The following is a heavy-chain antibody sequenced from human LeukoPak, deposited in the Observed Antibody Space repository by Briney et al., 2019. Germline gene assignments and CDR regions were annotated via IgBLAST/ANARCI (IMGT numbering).Heavy chain of an antibody. J-gene: IGHJ4*02. Sequence: PSETLSLTCTVSGGSISSYYWSWLRQPPGKGLEWIGYIYYSGSTNYNPSLKSRVTISVDTAKNQFSLKLSSVTAADTAVYYCARYRVEMAATPSHLFDYWGQGTLVTVSS. D-gene: IGHD5-24*01. CDR3: ARYRVEMAATPSHLFDY. V-gene: IGHV4-59*01. CDR1: GGSISSYY. CDR2: IYYSGST.